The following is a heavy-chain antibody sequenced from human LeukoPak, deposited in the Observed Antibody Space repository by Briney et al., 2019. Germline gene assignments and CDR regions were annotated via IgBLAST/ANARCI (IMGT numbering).Heavy chain of an antibody. D-gene: IGHD3-3*01. Sequence: ASVKVSCKASGGTFSSYAISWVRQAPGQGLEWMGGIIPIFGTANYAQKFQGRVTITTDESTSTAYMELSSLRSEDTAVYYCARAREVLRFLEWFYWGQGTLITVSS. CDR2: IIPIFGTA. CDR3: ARAREVLRFLEWFY. V-gene: IGHV1-69*05. J-gene: IGHJ4*02. CDR1: GGTFSSYA.